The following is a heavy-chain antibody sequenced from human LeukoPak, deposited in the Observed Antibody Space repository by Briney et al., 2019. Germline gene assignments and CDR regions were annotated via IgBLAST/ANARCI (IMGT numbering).Heavy chain of an antibody. Sequence: ASVTVSCKSSGYTYTSYYMHWVRQAPGQGLEWMGWISAYNGSTNYAQKLQGRVIMTTDTSTSTAYMQLRSLRSDDTAVYYCAGSDDFWSGTGFDYWGQGTLVTVSS. CDR1: GYTYTSYY. CDR3: AGSDDFWSGTGFDY. D-gene: IGHD3-3*01. V-gene: IGHV1-18*04. J-gene: IGHJ4*02. CDR2: ISAYNGST.